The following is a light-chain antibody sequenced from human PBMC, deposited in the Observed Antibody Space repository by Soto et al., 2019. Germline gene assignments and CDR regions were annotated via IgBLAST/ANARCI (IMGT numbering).Light chain of an antibody. Sequence: DIVLTHSPDTLSLFPGARATLSCRARQSVSSTYLAWYQQKPGQAPRPLISAASSRATGTPDRFSGSGSGTDFTLTISRLEPEDFAVYYCQQYGSPRWTCGQGTKVEIK. CDR1: QSVSSTY. CDR3: QQYGSPRWT. V-gene: IGKV3-20*01. CDR2: AAS. J-gene: IGKJ1*01.